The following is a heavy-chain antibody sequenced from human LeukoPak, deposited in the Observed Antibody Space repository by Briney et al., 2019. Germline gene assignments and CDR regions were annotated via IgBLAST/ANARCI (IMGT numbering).Heavy chain of an antibody. CDR2: ISYDGSNK. D-gene: IGHD1-26*01. CDR3: AKKIGSPEGD. J-gene: IGHJ4*02. CDR1: GFTFSSYG. Sequence: GGSQRLSCAAYGFTFSSYGMHWVRQAPGKGLEWVAVISYDGSNKYYADSVKGRFTISRDNSKNTLYLQMNSLRAEDTAVYYCAKKIGSPEGDWGQGTLVTVSS. V-gene: IGHV3-30*18.